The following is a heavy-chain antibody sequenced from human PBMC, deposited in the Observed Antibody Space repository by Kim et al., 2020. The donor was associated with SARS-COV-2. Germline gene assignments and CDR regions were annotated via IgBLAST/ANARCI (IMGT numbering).Heavy chain of an antibody. V-gene: IGHV3-7*03. J-gene: IGHJ4*02. D-gene: IGHD6-13*01. CDR2: IKQDGSEK. CDR3: ARPVSSSRFQGYFDY. CDR1: GFTFSSYW. Sequence: GGSLRLSCAASGFTFSSYWMSWVRQAPGKGLEWVANIKQDGSEKYYVDSVKGRLTISRDNAKNSLYLQMNSMSAEDTDVYYCARPVSSSRFQGYFDYLGQGTLVTVSS.